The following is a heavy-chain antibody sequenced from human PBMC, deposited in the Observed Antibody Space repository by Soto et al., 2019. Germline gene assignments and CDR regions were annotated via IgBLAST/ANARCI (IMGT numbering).Heavy chain of an antibody. CDR1: GFTFSIYA. D-gene: IGHD6-13*01. CDR3: ARLITIAAAFAY. CDR2: ISSNGGST. V-gene: IGHV3-64*01. Sequence: EVQLVESGGGLVQPGGSLRLSCAASGFTFSIYAMHWVRQAPGKGLEYVSAISSNGGSTYYANSVKGRFTISRDNSKNTLYLQMGSLRAEDMAVYYCARLITIAAAFAYWGQGTLVTVSS. J-gene: IGHJ4*02.